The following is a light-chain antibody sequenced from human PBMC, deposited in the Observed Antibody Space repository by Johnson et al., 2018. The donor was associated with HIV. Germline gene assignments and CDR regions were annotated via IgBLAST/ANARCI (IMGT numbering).Light chain of an antibody. CDR3: GTWDSSLCAGPYV. J-gene: IGLJ1*01. Sequence: QSALTQPPSVSAAPGQKVTISCSGSSSNIGNNYVSWYQQLPGTAPKLLIYDNNKRPSGIPDRFSGSKSGTSATLGITGLQTGDEADYYCGTWDSSLCAGPYVFGTGTKVTVL. CDR2: DNN. V-gene: IGLV1-51*01. CDR1: SSNIGNNY.